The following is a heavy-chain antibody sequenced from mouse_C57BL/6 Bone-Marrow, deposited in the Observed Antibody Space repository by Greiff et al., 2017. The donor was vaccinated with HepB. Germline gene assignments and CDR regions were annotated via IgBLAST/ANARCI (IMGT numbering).Heavy chain of an antibody. CDR1: GYSITSGYY. V-gene: IGHV3-6*01. CDR2: ISYDGSN. CDR3: ARGFYGSPAWFAY. J-gene: IGHJ3*01. Sequence: DVKLQESGPGLVKPSQSLSLTCSVTGYSITSGYYWNWIRQFPGNKLEWMGYISYDGSNNYNPSLKNRISITRDTSKNQFFLKLNSVTTEDTATYYCARGFYGSPAWFAYWGQGTLVTVSA. D-gene: IGHD1-1*01.